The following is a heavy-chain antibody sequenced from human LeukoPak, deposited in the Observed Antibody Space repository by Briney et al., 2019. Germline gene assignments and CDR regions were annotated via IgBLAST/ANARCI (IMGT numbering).Heavy chain of an antibody. D-gene: IGHD3-10*01. CDR1: GFTFSSYW. V-gene: IGHV3-7*01. Sequence: PGGSLRLSCAASGFTFSSYWMSWVRQAPGKGLEWVANIKQDGSEKDYVDSVKGRFTISRDNAKNSLFLQMNSLRAEDTAVYYCARDYYDYSSRTYHSAFDIWGRGTMVTVSS. J-gene: IGHJ3*02. CDR3: ARDYYDYSSRTYHSAFDI. CDR2: IKQDGSEK.